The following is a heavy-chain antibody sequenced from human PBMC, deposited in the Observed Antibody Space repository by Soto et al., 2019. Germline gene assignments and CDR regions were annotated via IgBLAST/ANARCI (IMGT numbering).Heavy chain of an antibody. D-gene: IGHD1-20*01. CDR1: GFNVGAFA. J-gene: IGHJ4*02. Sequence: GSLRLSCAASGFNVGAFAVNWVRQAPGKGLEWVSGISVSDAFIYYADSVWGRFSISRDASENILYLQMNSLRVDDTALYYCTRETVAGITGLDYWGPGTLVTVSS. V-gene: IGHV3-23*01. CDR3: TRETVAGITGLDY. CDR2: ISVSDAFI.